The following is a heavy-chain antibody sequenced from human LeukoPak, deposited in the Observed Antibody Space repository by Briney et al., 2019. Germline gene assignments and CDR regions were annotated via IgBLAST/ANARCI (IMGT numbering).Heavy chain of an antibody. J-gene: IGHJ4*02. Sequence: GGSLRLSCTASGFTFSDYAMTWVRQAPGKGLEWVSAMSPDGSGRKYAGSVKGRSTISRDNSKNTLFLQMNSLRVEDTAVYYCTKDWSADYWGQGTLVTVSS. V-gene: IGHV3-23*01. CDR1: GFTFSDYA. CDR2: MSPDGSGR. CDR3: TKDWSADY.